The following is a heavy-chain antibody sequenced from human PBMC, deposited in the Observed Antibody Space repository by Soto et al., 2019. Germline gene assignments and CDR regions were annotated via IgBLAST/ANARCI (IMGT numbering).Heavy chain of an antibody. CDR3: ARPNCSSTSCYSHYYYMDV. J-gene: IGHJ6*03. CDR1: GGTFSSYT. Sequence: SVKVSCKASGGTFSSYTISWVRQAPGQGLEWMGRIIPILGIANYAQKFQGRVTITADKSTSTAYMELSSLRSEDTAVYYCARPNCSSTSCYSHYYYMDVWGKGTTVTVSS. V-gene: IGHV1-69*02. CDR2: IIPILGIA. D-gene: IGHD2-2*01.